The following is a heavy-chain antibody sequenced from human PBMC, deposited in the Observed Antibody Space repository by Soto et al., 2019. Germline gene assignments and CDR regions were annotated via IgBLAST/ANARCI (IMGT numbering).Heavy chain of an antibody. CDR3: ARGLGYCTNSVCYGDYYYYGMDV. CDR1: GFTFSSYA. J-gene: IGHJ6*02. V-gene: IGHV3-30-3*01. Sequence: QVQLVESGGGVVQPGRSLRLSCAASGFTFSSYAMHWVRQAPGKGLEWVAVISYDGSNKYYADSVKGRFTISRDNSKNTLYLQMNSLRAEDTAVYYCARGLGYCTNSVCYGDYYYYGMDVWGQGTTVTVSS. CDR2: ISYDGSNK. D-gene: IGHD2-8*01.